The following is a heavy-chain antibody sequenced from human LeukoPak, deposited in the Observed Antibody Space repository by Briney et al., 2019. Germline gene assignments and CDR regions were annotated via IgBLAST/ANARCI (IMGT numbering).Heavy chain of an antibody. J-gene: IGHJ6*02. CDR2: VDYRGNT. Sequence: SETLSLTCTISGGSISSYYWSWIRQPPGEGVVWIGYVDYRGNTNYNPSLKSRVTISIDTSKSLFSLKLNSVTAADTAVYYCARVEVGAANRQWYGMDVWGQGTTVTVSS. D-gene: IGHD2-15*01. CDR3: ARVEVGAANRQWYGMDV. CDR1: GGSISSYY. V-gene: IGHV4-59*01.